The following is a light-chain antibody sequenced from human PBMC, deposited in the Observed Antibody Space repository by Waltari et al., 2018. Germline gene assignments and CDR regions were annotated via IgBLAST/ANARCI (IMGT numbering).Light chain of an antibody. CDR2: WAS. Sequence: DIVMTQSPDSLAVSLGERATIHCKSSQSVLYSSNNKNYLAWYQAKPGQPPKLLLSWASTREYGVPDRLSGSGSGTDFTLTISSLQAEDVAVYYCQQHYSTPLTFGGGTKVEIK. J-gene: IGKJ4*01. V-gene: IGKV4-1*01. CDR3: QQHYSTPLT. CDR1: QSVLYSSNNKNY.